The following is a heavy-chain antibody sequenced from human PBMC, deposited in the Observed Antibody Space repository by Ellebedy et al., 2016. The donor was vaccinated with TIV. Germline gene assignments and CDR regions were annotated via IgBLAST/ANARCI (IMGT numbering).Heavy chain of an antibody. CDR2: IKGDGSST. Sequence: GGSLRLSCAASGFSFGSYWMLWVRQPPGKGLEWVSRIKGDGSSTSYADSVKGRFTISRDNAKNTLYLQMNSLRVEDTAVYYCARDGFFHDGFDYWGQGTPVTVSS. J-gene: IGHJ4*02. CDR3: ARDGFFHDGFDY. CDR1: GFSFGSYW. V-gene: IGHV3-74*01. D-gene: IGHD3-3*01.